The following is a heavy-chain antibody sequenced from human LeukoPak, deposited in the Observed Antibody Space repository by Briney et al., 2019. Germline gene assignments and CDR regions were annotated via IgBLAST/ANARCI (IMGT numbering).Heavy chain of an antibody. CDR3: ARGCIAAVPYYLDY. D-gene: IGHD6-13*01. Sequence: PSETLSLTCAVYGGSFSGYYWSWIRQPPGKGLEWIGEINHSGSTNYNPSLKSRVTISVDTSKNQFSLKLSSVTAADTAVYYCARGCIAAVPYYLDYWGQGTMVTVSS. J-gene: IGHJ4*02. CDR2: INHSGST. CDR1: GGSFSGYY. V-gene: IGHV4-34*01.